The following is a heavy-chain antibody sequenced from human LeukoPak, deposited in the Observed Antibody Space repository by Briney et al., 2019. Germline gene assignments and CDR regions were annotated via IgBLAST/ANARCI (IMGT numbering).Heavy chain of an antibody. J-gene: IGHJ4*02. CDR3: TTDVDTAMVTVY. V-gene: IGHV3-15*01. CDR2: IKSKTDGGTT. Sequence: WVRQAPGKGLEWVGRIKSKTDGGTTDYAAPVKGRFTISRDDPKNTLYLQMNSLKTEDTAVYYCTTDVDTAMVTVYWGQGTLVTVSS. D-gene: IGHD5-18*01.